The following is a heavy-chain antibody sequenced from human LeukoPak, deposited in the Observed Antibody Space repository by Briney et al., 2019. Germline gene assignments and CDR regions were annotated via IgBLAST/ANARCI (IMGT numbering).Heavy chain of an antibody. V-gene: IGHV4-38-2*01. CDR1: GYSISSGYY. CDR3: ARRGSGWYLNDY. CDR2: IYHNGST. J-gene: IGHJ4*02. Sequence: SETLSLTCAVSGYSISSGYYWGWIRQPPGKGLEWIGSIYHNGSTYYNPSLKSRVTISVDTSKNQFSLKLSSVTAADTAVYYCARRGSGWYLNDYWGQGTLVTVSS. D-gene: IGHD6-19*01.